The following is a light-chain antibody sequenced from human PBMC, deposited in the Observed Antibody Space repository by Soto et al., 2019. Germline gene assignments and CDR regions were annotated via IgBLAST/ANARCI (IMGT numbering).Light chain of an antibody. CDR1: SSDVGGYNY. V-gene: IGLV2-14*01. Sequence: QSALTQPASVSGSPGQSITISCTGSSSDVGGYNYVSWYQQHPGKAPKLMIYEVSNRPSGISNRFSGSKSGNTASLTLSGLQAEDEADYYCSSYTSSSTPHVFGTGTKLTVL. J-gene: IGLJ1*01. CDR3: SSYTSSSTPHV. CDR2: EVS.